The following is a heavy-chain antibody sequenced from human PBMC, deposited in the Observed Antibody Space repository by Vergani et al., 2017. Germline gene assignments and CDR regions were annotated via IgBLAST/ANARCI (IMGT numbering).Heavy chain of an antibody. Sequence: QVQLVQSGAEVKKPGSSVKVSCKASGGTFSSYAISWVRQAPGQGLEWMGGIIPIFGTANYAQKFQGRVTITADESTSRAYMELSSLRSEDTAVYYCARGIVVVAATPPYDSSGYYYYFDYWGQGTLVTVSS. J-gene: IGHJ4*02. D-gene: IGHD3-22*01. V-gene: IGHV1-69*12. CDR1: GGTFSSYA. CDR2: IIPIFGTA. CDR3: ARGIVVVAATPPYDSSGYYYYFDY.